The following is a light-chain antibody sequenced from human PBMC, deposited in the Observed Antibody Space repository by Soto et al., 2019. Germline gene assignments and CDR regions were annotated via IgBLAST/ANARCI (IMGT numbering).Light chain of an antibody. CDR2: FAS. CDR3: QQFHSYPIT. J-gene: IGKJ5*01. Sequence: DIQMTQSPSSLSASVGDTVTITCRASQGISTLLALYQQKPGKAPKSLIYFASSLQSGVPSRFTGSGSGIDFTLTISSLQPEDFATYYCQQFHSYPITFGQGTRLEIK. V-gene: IGKV1D-16*01. CDR1: QGISTL.